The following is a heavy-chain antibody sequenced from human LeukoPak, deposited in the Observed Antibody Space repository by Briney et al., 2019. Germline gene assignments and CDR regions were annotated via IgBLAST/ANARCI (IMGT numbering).Heavy chain of an antibody. D-gene: IGHD4-17*01. V-gene: IGHV3-30*02. Sequence: GGSLRLSCAASGFTFSSYGMHWVRQAPGKGLEWVAFIRYDGSSNYYADSVKGRFTISRDNSKNTLYLQMNSLRPEDTAVYYCASERDYGDSNAFDMWGQGAVVTVSS. CDR2: IRYDGSSN. J-gene: IGHJ3*02. CDR3: ASERDYGDSNAFDM. CDR1: GFTFSSYG.